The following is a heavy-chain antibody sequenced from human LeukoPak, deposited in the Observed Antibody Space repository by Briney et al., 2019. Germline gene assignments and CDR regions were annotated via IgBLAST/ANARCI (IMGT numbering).Heavy chain of an antibody. D-gene: IGHD3-10*01. Sequence: VASVKVSCTASGFTLTNYDINWVRQAPGQGLEWMGWMNPINGNTGYARKFQGRVTMTRDTSISTAYMELRSLTSEDTAIYYCVRDGEGVAISVNFWFDPWGQGTLVTVSS. CDR2: MNPINGNT. J-gene: IGHJ5*02. V-gene: IGHV1-8*01. CDR3: VRDGEGVAISVNFWFDP. CDR1: GFTLTNYD.